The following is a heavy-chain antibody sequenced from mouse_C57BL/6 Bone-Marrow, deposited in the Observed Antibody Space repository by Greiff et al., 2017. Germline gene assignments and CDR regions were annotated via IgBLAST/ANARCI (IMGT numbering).Heavy chain of an antibody. J-gene: IGHJ3*01. CDR1: GFNIKDDY. CDR2: IDPDNGDT. D-gene: IGHD2-3*01. CDR3: TRYDGYYEGWFAY. V-gene: IGHV14-4*01. Sequence: EVQLQQPGAELVRPGASVKLSCTASGFNIKDDYMHWVKQRPEQGLEWIGRIDPDNGDTEYASKFQGKATITADTSSNTAYLQLSSLTSEDTAVYYCTRYDGYYEGWFAYWGQGTLVTVSA.